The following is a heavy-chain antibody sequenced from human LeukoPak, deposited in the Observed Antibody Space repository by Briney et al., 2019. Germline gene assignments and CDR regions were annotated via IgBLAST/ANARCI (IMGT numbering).Heavy chain of an antibody. CDR2: INPSGGST. CDR3: ARDEVLRYFDWLSVVAASWFDP. D-gene: IGHD3-9*01. V-gene: IGHV1-46*01. CDR1: GYTFTSYY. Sequence: ASVKVSCKASGYTFTSYYMHWVRQAPGQGLEWMGLINPSGGSTSYAQKFQGRVTMTRDMSTSTAYMELSRLRSDDTAVYYCARDEVLRYFDWLSVVAASWFDPWGQGTLVTVSS. J-gene: IGHJ5*02.